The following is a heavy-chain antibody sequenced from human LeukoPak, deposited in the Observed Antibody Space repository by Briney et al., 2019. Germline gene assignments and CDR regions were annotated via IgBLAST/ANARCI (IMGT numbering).Heavy chain of an antibody. Sequence: GGSLRLSCAASGFTFSSYWMSWVRQAPGKGLEWVAYIKQDGSEKYYVDSVKGRFTISRDNAKNSLYLQMNSLRAEDTAVYYCARAALAGEEEAGDYWGQGTLVTVSS. V-gene: IGHV3-7*04. J-gene: IGHJ4*02. CDR3: ARAALAGEEEAGDY. CDR1: GFTFSSYW. CDR2: IKQDGSEK. D-gene: IGHD2-15*01.